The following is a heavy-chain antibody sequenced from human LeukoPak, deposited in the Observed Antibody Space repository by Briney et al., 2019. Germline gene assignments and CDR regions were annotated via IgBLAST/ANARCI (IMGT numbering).Heavy chain of an antibody. Sequence: SETLSLTCTVSGGSISSSSYYWGWIRQPPGKGLEWIGSIYYSGSTNYNPSLKSRVTMSVDTSKNQFSLKLSSVTAADTAVYXCARGQRITMTDWGQGTLVAVSS. D-gene: IGHD3-22*01. CDR3: ARGQRITMTD. CDR1: GGSISSSSYY. J-gene: IGHJ4*02. V-gene: IGHV4-39*07. CDR2: IYYSGST.